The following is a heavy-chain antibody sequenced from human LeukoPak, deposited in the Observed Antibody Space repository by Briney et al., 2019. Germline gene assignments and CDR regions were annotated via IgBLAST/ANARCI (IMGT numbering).Heavy chain of an antibody. CDR1: GYIFTGYG. D-gene: IGHD3-10*01. Sequence: GASVKVSCKASGYIFTGYGISWVRQAPGQGLEWMGRISAYNGNTNYAQKLQGRVTMTTDTSTSTAYMELRSLRSDDTAVYYCARDQGSGSYYYYYYGMDAWGQGTTVTVSS. CDR3: ARDQGSGSYYYYYYGMDA. CDR2: ISAYNGNT. J-gene: IGHJ6*02. V-gene: IGHV1-18*01.